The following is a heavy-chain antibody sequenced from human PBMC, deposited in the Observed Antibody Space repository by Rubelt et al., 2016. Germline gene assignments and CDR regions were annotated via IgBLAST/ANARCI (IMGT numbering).Heavy chain of an antibody. CDR1: GGSFSGYY. D-gene: IGHD3-16*01. CDR3: ARLGDITVGGVRSLDY. Sequence: QVQLQQWGAGLLKPSETLSLTCAVYGGSFSGYYWSWIRQPPGKGLEWIGEINHSGSTNYNPSLKSRVIISVGSSKNQFSLKLSSVSVADTAVYYCARLGDITVGGVRSLDYWGQGTLVTVSS. J-gene: IGHJ4*02. CDR2: INHSGST. V-gene: IGHV4-34*01.